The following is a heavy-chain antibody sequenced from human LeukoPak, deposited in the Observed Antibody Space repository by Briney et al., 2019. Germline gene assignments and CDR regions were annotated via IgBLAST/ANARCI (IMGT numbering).Heavy chain of an antibody. V-gene: IGHV4-59*01. CDR2: IYYSGST. CDR3: ARFSGYSYGRKGVFDY. Sequence: SETLSLTCTVSGGSISSYYWSWIRQPPGKGLEWIGYIYYSGSTNYSPSLKSRVTISVDTSKNQFSLKLSSVTAADTAVYYCARFSGYSYGRKGVFDYWGQGTLVTVSS. CDR1: GGSISSYY. D-gene: IGHD5-18*01. J-gene: IGHJ4*02.